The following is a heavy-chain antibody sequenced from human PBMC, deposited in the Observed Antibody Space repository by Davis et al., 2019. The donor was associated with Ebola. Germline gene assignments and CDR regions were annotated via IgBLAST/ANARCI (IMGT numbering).Heavy chain of an antibody. CDR2: ISWNSGSI. D-gene: IGHD2-15*01. CDR3: AKDSAPIGYCSGGSCYGLDY. Sequence: SLKISCAASGFTFDDYAMHWVRQAPGKGLEWVSGISWNSGSIGYADSVKGRFTISRDNAKNSLYLQMNSLRTEDTALYYCAKDSAPIGYCSGGSCYGLDYWGQGTLVTVSS. J-gene: IGHJ4*02. CDR1: GFTFDDYA. V-gene: IGHV3-9*01.